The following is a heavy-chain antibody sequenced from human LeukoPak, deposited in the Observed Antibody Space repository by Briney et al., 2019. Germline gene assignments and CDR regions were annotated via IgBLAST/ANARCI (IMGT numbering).Heavy chain of an antibody. Sequence: PSETLSLTCTVSGGSIRSSSYYWGWIRQPPGKGLEWIGSIYYSGSTYYNASLKSRGTISVDTSKNQFSLKLSSVTAADTAVYYCARAEVDTATLDYWGQGTLVTVSS. CDR1: GGSIRSSSYY. D-gene: IGHD5-18*01. CDR2: IYYSGST. V-gene: IGHV4-39*07. J-gene: IGHJ4*02. CDR3: ARAEVDTATLDY.